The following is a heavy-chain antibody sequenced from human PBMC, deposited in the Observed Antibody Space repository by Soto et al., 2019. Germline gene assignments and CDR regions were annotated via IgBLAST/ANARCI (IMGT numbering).Heavy chain of an antibody. V-gene: IGHV1-2*02. CDR1: GYGNY. J-gene: IGHJ4*02. Sequence: ASVKVSCKASGYGNYIHWVRQAPGQGLEWMAFINPITGHTNNAQSFQGRVTMNWDTSIRTAYMELSTLIYDDTAIYYCARGYWHNIGCSEYFDYWGQGAMVTVSS. CDR3: ARGYWHNIGCSEYFDY. D-gene: IGHD2-15*01. CDR2: INPITGHT.